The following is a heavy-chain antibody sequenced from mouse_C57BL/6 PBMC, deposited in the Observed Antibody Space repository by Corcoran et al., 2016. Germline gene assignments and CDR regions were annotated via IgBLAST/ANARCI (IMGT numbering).Heavy chain of an antibody. J-gene: IGHJ2*01. CDR1: GSAFSSYW. CDR3: ARWNYGSSYFDY. D-gene: IGHD1-1*01. CDR2: IYPGDGDT. V-gene: IGHV1-80*01. Sequence: QVQLQQSGAELVKPGASVKISCKASGSAFSSYWMNWVKQRPGKGLEWIGQIYPGDGDTNYNGKFKGKATLTADKSSSTAYMQLSSLTSEDSAVYFCARWNYGSSYFDYWGQGTTLTVSS.